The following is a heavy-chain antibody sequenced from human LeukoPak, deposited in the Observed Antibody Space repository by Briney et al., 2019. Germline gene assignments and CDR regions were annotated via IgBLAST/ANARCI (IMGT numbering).Heavy chain of an antibody. CDR2: VFDGKTT. J-gene: IGHJ4*02. CDR1: GESLNYYY. D-gene: IGHD5-24*01. Sequence: ASDTLSLTCAVYGESLNYYYWSWIRQSPEKGLEWIGEVFDGKTTNYNPSLKSRVTISAVTSSNQFSLNLKSVTAADTAVYSCASGAWATRLHSWAQGTLVIVSS. CDR3: ASGAWATRLHS. V-gene: IGHV4-34*12.